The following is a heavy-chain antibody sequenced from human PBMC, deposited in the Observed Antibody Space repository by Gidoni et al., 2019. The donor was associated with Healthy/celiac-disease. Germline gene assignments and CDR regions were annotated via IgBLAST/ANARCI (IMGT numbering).Heavy chain of an antibody. V-gene: IGHV1-18*01. J-gene: IGHJ3*02. CDR3: ARDLFPRYYYDSSGYYYDAFDI. CDR1: GYTFTSYG. D-gene: IGHD3-22*01. CDR2: ISAYNGNT. Sequence: QVQLVQSGAEVKKPGASVKVSCKASGYTFTSYGISWVRQAPGQGLEWMGWISAYNGNTNYAQKLQDRVTMTTDTSTSTAYMELRSLRSDDTAVYYCARDLFPRYYYDSSGYYYDAFDIWGQGTMVTVSS.